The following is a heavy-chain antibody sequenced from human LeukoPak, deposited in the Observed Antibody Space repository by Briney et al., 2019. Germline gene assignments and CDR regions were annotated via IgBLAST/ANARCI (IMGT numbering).Heavy chain of an antibody. J-gene: IGHJ3*02. CDR2: ISGSGGST. CDR1: GFTFSSYA. CDR3: AREGNYPDAFDI. V-gene: IGHV3-23*01. Sequence: GGSLRLSCAASGFTFSSYAMSWVRQAPGKGLEWASAISGSGGSTYYADSVKGRFTISRDNSKNTLYLQMNSLRAEDTAVYYCAREGNYPDAFDIWGQGTMVTVSS. D-gene: IGHD4-11*01.